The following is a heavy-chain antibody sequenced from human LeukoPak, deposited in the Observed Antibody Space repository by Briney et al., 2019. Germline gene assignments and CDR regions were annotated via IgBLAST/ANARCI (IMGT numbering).Heavy chain of an antibody. CDR1: GFTFSSYA. CDR3: ARDGHIVVVTAIPAFVFDF. CDR2: ISYDGSNK. J-gene: IGHJ4*02. D-gene: IGHD2-21*02. V-gene: IGHV3-30-3*01. Sequence: GGSLRLSCAASGFTFSSYAMHWVRQAPGKGLEWVAVISYDGSNKYYADSVKGRSTISRDNSKNTLYLQMNSLRAEDTAVYYCARDGHIVVVTAIPAFVFDFWGQGTLVTVSS.